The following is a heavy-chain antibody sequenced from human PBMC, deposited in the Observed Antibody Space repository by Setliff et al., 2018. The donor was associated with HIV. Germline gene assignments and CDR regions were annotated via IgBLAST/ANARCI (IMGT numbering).Heavy chain of an antibody. V-gene: IGHV3-21*06. CDR2: MGSNPVYT. CDR3: ARDSTRGSRREVFDV. Sequence: PGGSLRLSCLGSGFNFRSYTLNWVRQAPGKGLEWVASMGSNPVYTYYADSLQGRFTVYRDNAENSLYLQMDNLGADDTAVYYCARDSTRGSRREVFDVWGQGTVVTVSS. J-gene: IGHJ3*01. D-gene: IGHD2-15*01. CDR1: GFNFRSYT.